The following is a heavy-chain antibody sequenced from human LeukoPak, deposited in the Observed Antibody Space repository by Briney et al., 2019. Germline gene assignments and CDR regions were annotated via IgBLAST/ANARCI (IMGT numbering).Heavy chain of an antibody. V-gene: IGHV1-69*01. J-gene: IGHJ6*04. Sequence: SAKVSCKASGGTFSSYAISWVRQAPGQGLEWMGGIIPIFGTANYAQKFQGRVTITADESTSTAYMELSSLRSEDTAVYYCARDRIAAAGRGYYYYYGMDVWGKGTTVTVSS. CDR1: GGTFSSYA. D-gene: IGHD6-13*01. CDR3: ARDRIAAAGRGYYYYYGMDV. CDR2: IIPIFGTA.